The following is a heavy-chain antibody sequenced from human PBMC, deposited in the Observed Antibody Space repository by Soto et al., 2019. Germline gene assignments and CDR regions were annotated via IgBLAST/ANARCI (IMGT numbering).Heavy chain of an antibody. D-gene: IGHD3-22*01. CDR3: ASPYYYDSSGYYHTFDY. V-gene: IGHV1-2*02. CDR2: INPNSGGT. J-gene: IGHJ4*02. CDR1: GYTFTGYY. Sequence: GSSVKVSCKASGYTFTGYYMHWVRQAPGQGLEWMGWINPNSGGTKYSQKFQGRVTITRDTSASTAYMELSSLRSEDTAVYYCASPYYYDSSGYYHTFDYWGQGTLVTVSS.